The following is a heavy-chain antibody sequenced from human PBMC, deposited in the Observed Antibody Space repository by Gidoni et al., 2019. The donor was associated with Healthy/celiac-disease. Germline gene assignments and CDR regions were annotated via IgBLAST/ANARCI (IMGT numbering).Heavy chain of an antibody. D-gene: IGHD5-18*01. J-gene: IGHJ6*02. Sequence: EVHLVESGGGLVQPGGSLLLSCAASEFTFSSYWMSSVRQAPGKGLEWVANIKQDGSEKYDVDSVKGRFTISRDNAKNSLYLQMNRLRAEDTAVYYCARETAVDTATNYYYYGMDVWGQGTTVTVSS. CDR3: ARETAVDTATNYYYYGMDV. CDR2: IKQDGSEK. CDR1: EFTFSSYW. V-gene: IGHV3-7*03.